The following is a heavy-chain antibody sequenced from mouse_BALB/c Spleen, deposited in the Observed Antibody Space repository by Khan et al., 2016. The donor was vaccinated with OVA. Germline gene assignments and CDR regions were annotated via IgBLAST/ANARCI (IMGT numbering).Heavy chain of an antibody. CDR2: ITYSGVT. V-gene: IGHV3-2*02. CDR3: ARGNYYGYYFDY. CDR1: GYSITSGYA. Sequence: EVQLQESGPGLVKPSQSLSLTCTVTGYSITSGYAWYLIRQLPGNLLELMGYITYSGVTSYTPSLKSRTSITRDTSTNPFFLQLTSVTTEDTATYYCARGNYYGYYFDYWGQGTTLTVSS. J-gene: IGHJ2*01. D-gene: IGHD1-1*01.